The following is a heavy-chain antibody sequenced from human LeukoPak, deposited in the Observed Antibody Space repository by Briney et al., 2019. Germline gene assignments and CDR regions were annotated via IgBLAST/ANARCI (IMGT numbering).Heavy chain of an antibody. D-gene: IGHD3-22*01. CDR1: GGSISSGTYY. Sequence: SETQSLTCTVSGGSISSGTYYWTWIRQPAGMTLEWIGRIHTSGSTTYNPSLKSRVIISLDTSKNQFSLKLSSVTAADTAVYYCARDLGVVDSSGYLNWFDPWGQGTLVTVSS. J-gene: IGHJ5*02. V-gene: IGHV4-61*02. CDR3: ARDLGVVDSSGYLNWFDP. CDR2: IHTSGST.